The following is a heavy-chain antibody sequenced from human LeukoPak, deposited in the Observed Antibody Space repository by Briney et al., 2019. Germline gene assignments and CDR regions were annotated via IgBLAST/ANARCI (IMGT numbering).Heavy chain of an antibody. J-gene: IGHJ4*02. CDR1: GFTFSSYW. V-gene: IGHV3-7*01. Sequence: PGGSLRLSCAASGFTFSSYWMSWVRQAPGKGLEWVANIKQDGSEKDYVDSVKGRFTISRDNSKNTLYLQMNSLRAEDTAVYYCARTRMVRGVNVFDYWGQGTLVTVSS. D-gene: IGHD3-10*01. CDR3: ARTRMVRGVNVFDY. CDR2: IKQDGSEK.